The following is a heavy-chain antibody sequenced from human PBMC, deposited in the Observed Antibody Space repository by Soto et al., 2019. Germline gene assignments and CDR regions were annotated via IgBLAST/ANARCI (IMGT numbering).Heavy chain of an antibody. CDR2: ISPDGSDV. J-gene: IGHJ4*02. V-gene: IGHV3-74*01. Sequence: XGSLILSCAASGCPFTNYLMNWVRQTPGKGLMWVSRISPDGSDVGYADSVEGRFTVSRDNAKNTLYLQMHSLRAEDTAMYYCACWGHIVPVAPSDFDRWGQGNLVTVSS. D-gene: IGHD2-8*02. CDR1: GCPFTNYL. CDR3: ACWGHIVPVAPSDFDR.